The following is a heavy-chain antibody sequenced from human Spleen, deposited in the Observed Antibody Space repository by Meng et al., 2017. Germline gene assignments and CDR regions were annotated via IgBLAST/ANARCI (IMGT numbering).Heavy chain of an antibody. CDR2: IYYSGST. J-gene: IGHJ4*02. V-gene: IGHV4-59*01. Sequence: GSLRLSCTVSGGSISSYYWSSIRQPPGKGLEWIGYIYYSGSTNYNPSLKSRVTISVDTSKNHFSLKLSSVTAADTAVYYCARSFEGRRGSYVGVGYWGQGTLVTVSS. D-gene: IGHD1-26*01. CDR3: ARSFEGRRGSYVGVGY. CDR1: GGSISSYY.